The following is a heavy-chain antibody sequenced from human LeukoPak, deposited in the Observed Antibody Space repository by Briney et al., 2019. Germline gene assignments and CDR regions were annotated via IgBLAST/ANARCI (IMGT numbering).Heavy chain of an antibody. Sequence: GGSLRLSCAASGFTFSSYGMHWVRQAPGKGLEWVAFIRYDGSNKYYADSVKGRFTISRDNSKNTLYLQMNSLRAEDTAVYYCAKVRRVRGVLRNTTGYMDVWGKGTTVTISS. V-gene: IGHV3-30*02. CDR2: IRYDGSNK. CDR1: GFTFSSYG. D-gene: IGHD3-10*01. CDR3: AKVRRVRGVLRNTTGYMDV. J-gene: IGHJ6*03.